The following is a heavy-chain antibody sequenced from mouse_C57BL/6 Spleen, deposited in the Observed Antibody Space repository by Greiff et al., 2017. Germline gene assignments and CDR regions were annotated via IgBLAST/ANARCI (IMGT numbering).Heavy chain of an antibody. J-gene: IGHJ4*01. CDR2: IYPRSGNT. V-gene: IGHV1-81*01. D-gene: IGHD2-5*01. CDR3: ARGGYYSNDVGAMDY. CDR1: GYTFTSYG. Sequence: QVQLQQSGAELARPGASVKLSCKASGYTFTSYGISWVKQRTGQGLEWIGEIYPRSGNTYYNEKFKGKATLSADKSSSTAYMELRSLTSEDSAMYFCARGGYYSNDVGAMDYWGQGTSVTVSS.